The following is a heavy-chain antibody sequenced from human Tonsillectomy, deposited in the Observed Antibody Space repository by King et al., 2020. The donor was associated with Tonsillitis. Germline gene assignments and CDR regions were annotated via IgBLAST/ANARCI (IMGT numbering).Heavy chain of an antibody. V-gene: IGHV3-7*03. CDR3: AKLNYDTSGRRQFDS. J-gene: IGHJ4*02. Sequence: VQLVESGGGLVQPGGSLRLCCAASGFMFSNFWMTWVRQGPGKGLEWVAKIRPGGSAGNYVEFVNGRFTISRDNAKNSLCLQMDSLRTDDTAVYYCAKLNYDTSGRRQFDSWGQGTLVTVSS. CDR1: GFMFSNFW. CDR2: IRPGGSAG. D-gene: IGHD3-22*01.